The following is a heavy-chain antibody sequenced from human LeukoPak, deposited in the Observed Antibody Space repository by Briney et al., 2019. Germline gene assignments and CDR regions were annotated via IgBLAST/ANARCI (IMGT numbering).Heavy chain of an antibody. Sequence: GGCLRLSCAASGFTFKTYTMHWVRQAPGMGLEWVSSISSSSSYIFYADSVKGRFTISRDNAKNSPYLQMSSLRAEDAAVYYCAREGGYQYYYAMDVWGQGTTVTVSS. CDR1: GFTFKTYT. CDR2: ISSSSSYI. CDR3: AREGGYQYYYAMDV. J-gene: IGHJ6*02. V-gene: IGHV3-21*01. D-gene: IGHD3-16*01.